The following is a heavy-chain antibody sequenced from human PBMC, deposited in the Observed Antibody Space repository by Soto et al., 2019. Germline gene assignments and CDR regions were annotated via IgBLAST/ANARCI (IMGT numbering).Heavy chain of an antibody. CDR2: IYYSGST. CDR1: GGSISSGGYY. D-gene: IGHD3-10*01. J-gene: IGHJ4*02. Sequence: QVQLQESGPGLVKPSQTLSLTCTVSGGSISSGGYYWSWIRQHPGKGLEWIGYIYYSGSTYYNPSLKSRVTISVDKFKNQFSLKLGSVTAAGTAVYYCAGDGVRGVIGYWGQGTLVTVSS. CDR3: AGDGVRGVIGY. V-gene: IGHV4-31*03.